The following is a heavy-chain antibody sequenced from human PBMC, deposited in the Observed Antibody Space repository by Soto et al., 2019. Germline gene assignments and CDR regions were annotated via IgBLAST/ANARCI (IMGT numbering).Heavy chain of an antibody. CDR2: IYWDDDR. Sequence: SGPTLVNPTQTLTLTCTFSGFSLRANGEGVGWIRQPPGKALDWLALIYWDDDRRYNPSLKSRPSITKDTSRNQVVLTMTNMDPADTATYYCAHRDRDNRCDYWGQGTLVTVSS. V-gene: IGHV2-5*02. D-gene: IGHD1-20*01. J-gene: IGHJ4*02. CDR1: GFSLRANGEG. CDR3: AHRDRDNRCDY.